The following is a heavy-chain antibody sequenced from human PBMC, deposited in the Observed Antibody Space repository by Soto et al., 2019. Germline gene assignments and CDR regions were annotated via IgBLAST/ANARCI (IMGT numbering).Heavy chain of an antibody. CDR1: GFTFSSYG. CDR2: ISYDGSNK. J-gene: IGHJ3*02. Sequence: QVQLVESGGGVVQPGRSLRLSCAASGFTFSSYGMHWVRQAPGKGLEWVAVISYDGSNKYYADSVKGRFTISRDNSKNTLYLQMNSVRAEDTAVYYCAKDLEHIVVVGDAFDICGQGTMVTVSS. D-gene: IGHD2-21*01. V-gene: IGHV3-30*18. CDR3: AKDLEHIVVVGDAFDI.